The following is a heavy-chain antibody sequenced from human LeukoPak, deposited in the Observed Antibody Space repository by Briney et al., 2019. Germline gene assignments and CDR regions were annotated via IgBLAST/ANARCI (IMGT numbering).Heavy chain of an antibody. CDR2: ISPSGDST. J-gene: IGHJ4*02. Sequence: PGGSVRLSCAASGFTFSSHSMSWVRQPPGEGLEWVAGISPSGDSTTYRDSVKGQFTISRDNSRNRLYLQMNTLTVEDTAIYYSARRLLTGGVTDFFDFWGQGALVTVSS. D-gene: IGHD2-21*02. V-gene: IGHV3-23*01. CDR1: GFTFSSHS. CDR3: ARRLLTGGVTDFFDF.